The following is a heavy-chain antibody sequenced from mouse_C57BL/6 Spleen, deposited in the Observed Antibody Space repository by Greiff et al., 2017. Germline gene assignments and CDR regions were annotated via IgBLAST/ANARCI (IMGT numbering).Heavy chain of an antibody. V-gene: IGHV5-12*01. J-gene: IGHJ2*01. Sequence: EVQLVESGGGLVQPGGSLKLSCAASGFTFSDYYMYWVRQTPEKRLEWVAYISNGGGSTYYPDTVKGRFTISRDNAKNTLYLQMSRLKSEDTAMYYCARGPLGREGYYFDYWGQGTTLTVSS. CDR1: GFTFSDYY. CDR2: ISNGGGST. D-gene: IGHD4-1*01. CDR3: ARGPLGREGYYFDY.